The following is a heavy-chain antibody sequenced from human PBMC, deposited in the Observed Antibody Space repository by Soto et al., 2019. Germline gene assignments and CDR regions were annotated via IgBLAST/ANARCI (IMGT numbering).Heavy chain of an antibody. CDR3: ARERFLEWSLFPIGMDV. CDR1: GFTVSSNY. Sequence: PGGSLRLSCAASGFTVSSNYMSWVRQAPGKGLEWVSVIYSGGSTYYADSVKGRFTISRDNSKNTLYLQMNSLRAEDTAVYYCARERFLEWSLFPIGMDVWGQGTTVTVSS. V-gene: IGHV3-53*01. D-gene: IGHD3-3*01. J-gene: IGHJ6*02. CDR2: IYSGGST.